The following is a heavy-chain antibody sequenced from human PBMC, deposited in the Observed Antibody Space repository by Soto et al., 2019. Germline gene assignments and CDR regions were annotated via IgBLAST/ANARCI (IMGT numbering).Heavy chain of an antibody. Sequence: GGSLRLSCAASGFTFSSYAMHWVRQAPGKGLEWVAVISYDGSNKYYADSVKGRFTISRDNSKNTLYLQMNSLRAEDTAVYYCARGRNSSGWYLQLYYYYYGMDVWGQGTTVTVSS. CDR2: ISYDGSNK. J-gene: IGHJ6*02. CDR1: GFTFSSYA. CDR3: ARGRNSSGWYLQLYYYYYGMDV. D-gene: IGHD6-19*01. V-gene: IGHV3-30-3*01.